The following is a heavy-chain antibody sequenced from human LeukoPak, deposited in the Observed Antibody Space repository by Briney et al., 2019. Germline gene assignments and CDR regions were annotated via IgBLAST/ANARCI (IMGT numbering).Heavy chain of an antibody. CDR3: ARDNGMTSGWYAGRIDYYYGMDV. Sequence: GGSLRLSGAASGFTFSRKTMNWVRQAPGKGLEWVSYISSDGGTIYYADSVRGRFTISRDNAKSSLYLQMNSLRDEDTAVYYCARDNGMTSGWYAGRIDYYYGMDVWGQGTTVTVSS. V-gene: IGHV3-48*02. J-gene: IGHJ6*02. D-gene: IGHD6-19*01. CDR2: ISSDGGTI. CDR1: GFTFSRKT.